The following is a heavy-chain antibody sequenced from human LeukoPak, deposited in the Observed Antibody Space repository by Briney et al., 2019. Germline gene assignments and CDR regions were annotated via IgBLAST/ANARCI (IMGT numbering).Heavy chain of an antibody. Sequence: ASVKVCCKASGYTFTGYYMHWVRQAPGQGLEWMGWINPNSGGTNYAQKFQGRVTMTRDTSISTAYMELSRLRSDDTAVYYCARDRRKDTASYYFDYWGQGTLVTVSS. CDR2: INPNSGGT. CDR3: ARDRRKDTASYYFDY. V-gene: IGHV1-2*02. D-gene: IGHD5-18*01. CDR1: GYTFTGYY. J-gene: IGHJ4*02.